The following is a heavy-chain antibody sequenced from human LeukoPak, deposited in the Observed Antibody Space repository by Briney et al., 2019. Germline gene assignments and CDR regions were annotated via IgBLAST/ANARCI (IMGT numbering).Heavy chain of an antibody. D-gene: IGHD6-19*01. CDR3: AKAPTGYSSGWYLAFDY. Sequence: GGSLRLSCAASGFTFSSYAMSWVRQAPGKGLEWVSAISGSGGSTYYADSVKGRFTISRDNSKNTPYLQMNSLRAEDTAVYYCAKAPTGYSSGWYLAFDYWGQGTLVTVSS. J-gene: IGHJ4*02. V-gene: IGHV3-23*01. CDR1: GFTFSSYA. CDR2: ISGSGGST.